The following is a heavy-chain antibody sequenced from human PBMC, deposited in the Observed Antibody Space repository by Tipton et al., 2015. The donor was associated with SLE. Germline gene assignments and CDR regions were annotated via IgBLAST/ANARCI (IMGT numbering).Heavy chain of an antibody. D-gene: IGHD3-9*01. CDR2: IYYSGST. V-gene: IGHV4-59*11. CDR1: GGSISRHY. CDR3: ARDGSLTGQFDY. Sequence: TLSLTCTVSGGSISRHYYSWIRQPPGKGLEWIGYIYYSGSTNYNPSLKSRVTISVYTSKNQFSLKLSSVTAADTAVYYCARDGSLTGQFDYWGQGTLVTVSS. J-gene: IGHJ4*02.